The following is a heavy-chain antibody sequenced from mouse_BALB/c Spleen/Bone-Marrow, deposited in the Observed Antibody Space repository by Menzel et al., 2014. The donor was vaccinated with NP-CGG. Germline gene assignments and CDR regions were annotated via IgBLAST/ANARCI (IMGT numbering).Heavy chain of an antibody. CDR2: ISDGGSYT. CDR1: GFTFNDYY. Sequence: EVQVVESGGGLVKPGGSLKLSCAASGFTFNDYYMYWVRQTPEKRLEWVATISDGGSYTYYPDSVKGRFTISRDNAKNNLNLQMSSLKSEDTAMYYCARGRIYYDYDVGDYWGQGTTLTVSS. J-gene: IGHJ2*01. CDR3: ARGRIYYDYDVGDY. V-gene: IGHV5-4*02. D-gene: IGHD2-4*01.